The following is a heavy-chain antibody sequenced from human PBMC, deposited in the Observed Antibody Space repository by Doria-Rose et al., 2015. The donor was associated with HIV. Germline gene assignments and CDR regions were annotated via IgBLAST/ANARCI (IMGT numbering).Heavy chain of an antibody. Sequence: HQCGAGLLKPSETLSLTCAVYGGSYSGYYWSWIRQLPGRGLEWVGEINHSGTTNYNPSLKSRVTISLDTSKNRFSLELTSVTAAETAVYYCARGACNSTTCFDGYFHYWGQGALITVSS. V-gene: IGHV4-34*01. CDR3: ARGACNSTTCFDGYFHY. D-gene: IGHD2-2*01. CDR1: GGSYSGYY. J-gene: IGHJ1*01. CDR2: INHSGTT.